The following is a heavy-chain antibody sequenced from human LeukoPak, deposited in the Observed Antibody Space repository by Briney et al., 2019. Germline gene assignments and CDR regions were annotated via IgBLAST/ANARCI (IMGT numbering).Heavy chain of an antibody. CDR2: IYYSGST. J-gene: IGHJ4*02. Sequence: TSETLSLTCTVSGGSISSSSYYWGWIRQPPGKGLEWIGSIYYSGSTYYNPSLKSQVTISVDTSKNQFSLKLSSVTAADTAVYYCARGLSLLGDNFDYWGQGTLVTVSS. V-gene: IGHV4-39*07. CDR1: GGSISSSSYY. CDR3: ARGLSLLGDNFDY. D-gene: IGHD1-26*01.